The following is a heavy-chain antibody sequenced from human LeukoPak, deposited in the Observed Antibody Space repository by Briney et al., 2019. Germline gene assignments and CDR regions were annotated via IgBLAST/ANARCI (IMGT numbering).Heavy chain of an antibody. CDR2: IYYSVST. V-gene: IGHV4-59*08. Sequence: SETLSLTCTVSGVSISSYYWSWIRQPPGKGLEWIGYIYYSVSTNYNPSLKSRVTISVDTSKNQFSLKLSSVTAADTAVYYCASLPTYYYGSGSYSIDYWGQGTLVTVSS. CDR3: ASLPTYYYGSGSYSIDY. CDR1: GVSISSYY. J-gene: IGHJ4*02. D-gene: IGHD3-10*01.